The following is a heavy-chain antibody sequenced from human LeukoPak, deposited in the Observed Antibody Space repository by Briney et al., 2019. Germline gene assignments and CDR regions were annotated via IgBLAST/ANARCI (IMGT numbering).Heavy chain of an antibody. CDR3: ARDVDSSSWCGGGPFDY. Sequence: PSETLSLTCTVSGGSISSYYWSWIRQPPGKGLEWIGYIYYSGSTNYNPSLKSRVTISVDTSKNQFSLKLSSVTAADTAVYYCARDVDSSSWCGGGPFDYWGQGTLVTVSS. J-gene: IGHJ4*02. V-gene: IGHV4-59*12. CDR2: IYYSGST. D-gene: IGHD6-13*01. CDR1: GGSISSYY.